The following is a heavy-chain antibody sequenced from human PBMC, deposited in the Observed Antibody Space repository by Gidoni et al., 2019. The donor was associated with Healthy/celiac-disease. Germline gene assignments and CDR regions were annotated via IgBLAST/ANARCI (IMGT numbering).Heavy chain of an antibody. Sequence: EVQLVESGGGLVKPGGSLRLSCAAPGFTFSNAWMSWVRQAPGKGLEWVGRIKSKTDGGTTDYAAPVKGRFTISRDDSKNTLYLQMNSLKTEDTAVYYCTTVRPFYDFWSGYYTGKDYYYGMDVWGQGTTVTVSS. CDR2: IKSKTDGGTT. J-gene: IGHJ6*02. CDR1: GFTFSNAW. CDR3: TTVRPFYDFWSGYYTGKDYYYGMDV. V-gene: IGHV3-15*01. D-gene: IGHD3-3*01.